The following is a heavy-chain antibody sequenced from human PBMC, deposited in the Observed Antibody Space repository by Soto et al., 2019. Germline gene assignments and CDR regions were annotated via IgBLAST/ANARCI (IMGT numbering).Heavy chain of an antibody. CDR3: ARGWFGPDV. CDR1: GFTLSGRS. V-gene: IGHV3-74*01. J-gene: IGHJ6*04. D-gene: IGHD3-10*01. CDR2: IDNAGTDS. Sequence: EVQLVESGGGLVQPGGSLRLSCAASGFTLSGRSMHWVRQAPGKGLVWVSGIDNAGTDSTCADSVKGRFTSSRDNAKNMLYLQMNSLRVEDTAVYYCARGWFGPDVWGKGTTVTVSS.